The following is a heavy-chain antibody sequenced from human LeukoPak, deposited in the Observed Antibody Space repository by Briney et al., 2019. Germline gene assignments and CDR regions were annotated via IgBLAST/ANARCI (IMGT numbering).Heavy chain of an antibody. Sequence: ASVKVSCXASGYTFTGYYMHWVRQAPGQGLVWMGRINPNSGSTNYAQKFQGRVTMTRDTSISTPYMELSRLRSDDTAVYYCARDQLACGGDCYPFDYWGQGTLVPVSS. CDR1: GYTFTGYY. D-gene: IGHD2-21*02. V-gene: IGHV1-2*06. CDR3: ARDQLACGGDCYPFDY. CDR2: INPNSGST. J-gene: IGHJ4*02.